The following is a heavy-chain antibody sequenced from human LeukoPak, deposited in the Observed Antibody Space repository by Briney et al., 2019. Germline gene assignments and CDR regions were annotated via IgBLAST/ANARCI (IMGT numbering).Heavy chain of an antibody. Sequence: GGSLRLSCAASGFIFSSYWMHWVRQAPGKGLVCVSRINSDGSSTSYADSVKGRFTISRDNAKNTLYLQMNSLRAEDTAVYYCAKGPKYYYYYMDVWGRGTTVTISS. CDR2: INSDGSST. J-gene: IGHJ6*03. V-gene: IGHV3-74*01. CDR1: GFIFSSYW. CDR3: AKGPKYYYYYMDV.